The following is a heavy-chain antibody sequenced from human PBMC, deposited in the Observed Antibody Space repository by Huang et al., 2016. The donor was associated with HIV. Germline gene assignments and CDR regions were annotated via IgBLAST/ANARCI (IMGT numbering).Heavy chain of an antibody. Sequence: QVQVVESGGGVVQPGGSLRLSCAASGFTSSSPGMHWVRQAPGKGLEWVAFIQYDGSNKYFADSVKGRFTMSRDNSKNTLYLQMNSLRGEDTAVYYCVKETVQWLVTYWGQGTLVTVSS. CDR2: IQYDGSNK. V-gene: IGHV3-30*02. D-gene: IGHD6-19*01. CDR1: GFTSSSPG. CDR3: VKETVQWLVTY. J-gene: IGHJ4*02.